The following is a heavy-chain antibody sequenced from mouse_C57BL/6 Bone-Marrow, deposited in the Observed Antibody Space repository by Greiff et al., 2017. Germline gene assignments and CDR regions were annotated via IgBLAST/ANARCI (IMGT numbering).Heavy chain of an antibody. CDR2: IYPGDGDT. J-gene: IGHJ4*01. CDR3: ARYFNYDYDYAMDY. Sequence: VQLQQSGPELVKPGASVKISCKASGYAFSSSWMNWVKQRPGKGLEWIGRIYPGDGDTNYNGKFKGKATLTADKSSSTAYMQLSSLTSEDSAVYFCARYFNYDYDYAMDYWGQGTSVTVSS. CDR1: GYAFSSSW. V-gene: IGHV1-82*01. D-gene: IGHD2-4*01.